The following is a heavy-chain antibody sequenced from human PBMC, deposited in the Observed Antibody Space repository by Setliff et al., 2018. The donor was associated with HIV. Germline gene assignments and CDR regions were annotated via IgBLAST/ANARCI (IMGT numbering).Heavy chain of an antibody. CDR2: IYDSGST. CDR3: ARGVVTLRYYYYYYMDV. Sequence: SETLSLTCTVSGGSISSHYWSWIRQPPGKGLEWIGYIYDSGSTNYNPALKSRVTISVDTSKNQFSLKLSSVTAADTAVYYCARGVVTLRYYYYYYMDVWGKGTTVTVSS. CDR1: GGSISSHY. V-gene: IGHV4-59*11. J-gene: IGHJ6*03. D-gene: IGHD2-21*02.